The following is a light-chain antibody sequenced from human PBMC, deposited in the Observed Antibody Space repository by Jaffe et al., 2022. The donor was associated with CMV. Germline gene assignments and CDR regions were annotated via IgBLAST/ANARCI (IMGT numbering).Light chain of an antibody. Sequence: QSVLTQPPSASGTPGQRVTISCSGSSSNIGSNAVNWYQQLPGTAPKLLIYSNNQRPSGVPDRFSGSKSGTSAFLAISGLQSEDEAHYYCAAWDDNLNGWVFGGGTKLTVL. CDR3: AAWDDNLNGWV. V-gene: IGLV1-44*01. CDR2: SNN. CDR1: SSNIGSNA. J-gene: IGLJ3*02.